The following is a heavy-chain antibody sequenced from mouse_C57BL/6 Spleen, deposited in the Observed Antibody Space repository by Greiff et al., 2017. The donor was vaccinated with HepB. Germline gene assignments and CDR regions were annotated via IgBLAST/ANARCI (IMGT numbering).Heavy chain of an antibody. CDR1: GYAFSSYW. Sequence: QVQLKQSGAELVKPGASVKISCKASGYAFSSYWMNWVKQRPGKGLEWIGQIYPGDGDTNYNGKFKGKATLTADKSSSTAYMQLSSLTSEDSAVYVCARSTTVVAWDAMDYWGQGTSVTVSS. D-gene: IGHD1-1*01. J-gene: IGHJ4*01. CDR2: IYPGDGDT. CDR3: ARSTTVVAWDAMDY. V-gene: IGHV1-80*01.